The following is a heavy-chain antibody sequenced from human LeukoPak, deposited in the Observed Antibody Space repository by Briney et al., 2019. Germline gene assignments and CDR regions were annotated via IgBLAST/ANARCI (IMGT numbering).Heavy chain of an antibody. J-gene: IGHJ6*02. CDR1: GGSISSYY. CDR2: IYYSGST. CDR3: ASQKSNYYGSGSQPVYGMDV. Sequence: SETLSLTCTVSGGSISSYYWSWIRQPPGKGLEWIGYIYYSGSTNYNPSLKSRVTISVDTSKNQFSLKLSSVTAADTAVYYCASQKSNYYGSGSQPVYGMDVWGQGTTVTVSS. V-gene: IGHV4-59*01. D-gene: IGHD3-10*01.